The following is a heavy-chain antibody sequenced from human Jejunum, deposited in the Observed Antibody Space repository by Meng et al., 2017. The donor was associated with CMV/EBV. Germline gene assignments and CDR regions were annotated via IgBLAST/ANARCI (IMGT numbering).Heavy chain of an antibody. D-gene: IGHD3-16*01. CDR3: ARYEGGVGFDY. V-gene: IGHV3-33*01. CDR2: VRNDGSTT. CDR1: GFTFSRKG. J-gene: IGHJ4*02. Sequence: SCEGSGFTFSRKGMHWVRLAPGKRLEWVAVVRNDGSTTNYADSVKGRFTISRDNYNNMLYLQMNSLRAEDTAVYYCARYEGGVGFDYWGQGTLVTVSS.